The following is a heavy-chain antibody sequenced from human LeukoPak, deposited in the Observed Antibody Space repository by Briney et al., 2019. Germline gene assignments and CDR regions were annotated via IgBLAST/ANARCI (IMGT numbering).Heavy chain of an antibody. D-gene: IGHD3-3*01. V-gene: IGHV3-15*01. CDR1: GFTFSSYA. J-gene: IGHJ5*02. CDR3: TTGQLRFWEWLATGRLQRHNWFDP. CDR2: IKSKTDGGTT. Sequence: GGSLRLSCAASGFTFSSYAMHWVRQAPGKGLEWVVRIKSKTDGGTTDYAAPVKGRFTISRDDSKNTLYLQMNSLKTEDTAVYYCTTGQLRFWEWLATGRLQRHNWFDPWGQGTLVTVSS.